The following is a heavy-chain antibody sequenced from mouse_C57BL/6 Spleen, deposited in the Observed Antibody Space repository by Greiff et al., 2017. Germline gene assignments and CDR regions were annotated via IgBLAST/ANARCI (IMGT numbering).Heavy chain of an antibody. CDR3: ARSGKGGLHYAMDD. CDR1: GYTFTSYW. V-gene: IGHV1-53*01. D-gene: IGHD2-13*01. J-gene: IGHJ4*01. CDR2: INPTSGRT. Sequence: QVQLQQPGAELVKPGASVKLSCKASGYTFTSYWMTWVKQRPGQGLEWIGNINPTSGRTNYNEKFKSKATLTVDQSSNTAYMQLSSLTSEDSAVFYCARSGKGGLHYAMDDRGTGTTVT.